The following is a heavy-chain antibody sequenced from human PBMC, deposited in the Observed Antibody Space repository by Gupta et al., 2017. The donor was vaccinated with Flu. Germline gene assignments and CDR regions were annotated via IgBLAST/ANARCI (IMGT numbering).Heavy chain of an antibody. V-gene: IGHV3-21*01. CDR2: ISSSSSYI. CDR3: AGTGDSSGWYRSH. J-gene: IGHJ4*02. Sequence: EVQLVVSGRGLVKPGGSLRLSCAPAAFTFSSYSMNWVRQAPGKGLEWVSSISSSSSYIYYADSVKGRFTISRDNAKNSLYLQMNSLRAEDTAVYYCAGTGDSSGWYRSHWGQGTLVTVSS. D-gene: IGHD6-19*01. CDR1: AFTFSSYS.